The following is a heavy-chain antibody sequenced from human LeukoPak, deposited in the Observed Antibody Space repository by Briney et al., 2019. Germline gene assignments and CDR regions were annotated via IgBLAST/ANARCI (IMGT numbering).Heavy chain of an antibody. J-gene: IGHJ5*01. CDR1: GFTFSSYW. Sequence: SGGSLRLSCAASGFTFSSYWMSWVRQAPGKGLEWVANIKQDGSEKYYVDSVKGRFTISRDNAENSLYLQMNSLRAEDTAVYHCAKVRFSDSGRDGLDSWGQGTLVTVSS. CDR2: IKQDGSEK. V-gene: IGHV3-7*01. CDR3: AKVRFSDSGRDGLDS. D-gene: IGHD5-12*01.